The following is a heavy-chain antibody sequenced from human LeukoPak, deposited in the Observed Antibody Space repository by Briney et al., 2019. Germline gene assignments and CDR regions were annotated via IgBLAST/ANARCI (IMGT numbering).Heavy chain of an antibody. CDR3: GRDLGGRSGY. CDR1: GFTFRTYC. D-gene: IGHD1-26*01. V-gene: IGHV3-74*01. CDR2: INEDGSIT. J-gene: IGHJ4*02. Sequence: PGGSLRLSCAVSGFTFRTYCMHWVRQVPGEGLVWVSHINEDGSITNYADSVKGRFSISRDNAKNTLYLQMNSLRAEDTAVYYCGRDLGGRSGYWGQGTLVTVSS.